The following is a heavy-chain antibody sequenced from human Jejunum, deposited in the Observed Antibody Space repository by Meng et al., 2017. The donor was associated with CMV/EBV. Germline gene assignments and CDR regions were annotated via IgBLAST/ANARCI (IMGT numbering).Heavy chain of an antibody. D-gene: IGHD2-2*01. V-gene: IGHV3-21*01. Sequence: SWVRQAPGKGLEWVSFISSSSSNRYYADSVKGRFTISRDDAKNSLYLQMNSLGAEDTAVYYCGKTPRDCSSTSSCYYYGMDVWGQGTTVTVSS. CDR3: GKTPRDCSSTSSCYYYGMDV. J-gene: IGHJ6*02. CDR2: ISSSSSNR.